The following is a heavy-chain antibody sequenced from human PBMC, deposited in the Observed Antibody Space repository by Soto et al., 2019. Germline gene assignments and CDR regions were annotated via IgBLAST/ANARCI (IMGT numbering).Heavy chain of an antibody. D-gene: IGHD1-1*01. J-gene: IGHJ3*02. CDR3: ASYKTGDAFDI. V-gene: IGHV4-31*03. Sequence: QVQLQESGPGLVKPSQTLSLTCTVSGGSISSGDYYWSWIRQHPGKDLEWIGYIYYSGSTYYNPSFKIRVIISVHTSKTQFSLKLSSVTAADPAVYYCASYKTGDAFDIWGQGTMVTVSS. CDR2: IYYSGST. CDR1: GGSISSGDYY.